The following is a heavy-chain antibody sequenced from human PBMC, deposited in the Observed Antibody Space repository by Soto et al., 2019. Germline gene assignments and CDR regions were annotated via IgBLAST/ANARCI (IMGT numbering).Heavy chain of an antibody. CDR3: ARDRYCSSTSCYGVFTNWFDP. CDR2: INPNSGGT. J-gene: IGHJ5*02. CDR1: GYTFTGYY. V-gene: IGHV1-2*02. Sequence: ASVKVSCKASGYTFTGYYMHWVRQAPGQGLEWMGWINPNSGGTNYAQKFQGRVTMTRDTSISTAYMELSRLRSGDTAVYYCARDRYCSSTSCYGVFTNWFDPWGQGTLVTVSS. D-gene: IGHD2-2*01.